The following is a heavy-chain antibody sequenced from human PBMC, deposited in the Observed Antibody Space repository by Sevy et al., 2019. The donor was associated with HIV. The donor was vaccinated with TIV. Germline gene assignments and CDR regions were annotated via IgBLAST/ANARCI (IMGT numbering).Heavy chain of an antibody. V-gene: IGHV4-39*01. Sequence: LSLTCTVSGGSISSTSYSWGWIRQPPGKGLEWIGTIYYSGSTFYNPSLKSRVTISVDTSKNQFSLKLSSVTAADTAVYYCARHYGYRFDYWGQGTLVTVSS. CDR1: GGSISSTSYS. D-gene: IGHD5-18*01. CDR3: ARHYGYRFDY. J-gene: IGHJ4*02. CDR2: IYYSGST.